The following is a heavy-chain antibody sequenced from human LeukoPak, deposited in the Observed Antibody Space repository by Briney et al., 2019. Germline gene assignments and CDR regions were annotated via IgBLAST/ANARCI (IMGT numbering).Heavy chain of an antibody. CDR3: ARDAIAAAGKNWFDP. CDR1: GFTFSSYG. J-gene: IGHJ5*02. Sequence: PGGSLRLSCAASGFTFSSYGMSWVRQAPGKGLEWVAVISYDGSNKYYADSVKGRFTISRDNSKNTLYLQMNSLRAEDTAVYYCARDAIAAAGKNWFDPWGQGTLVTVSS. CDR2: ISYDGSNK. D-gene: IGHD6-13*01. V-gene: IGHV3-30*03.